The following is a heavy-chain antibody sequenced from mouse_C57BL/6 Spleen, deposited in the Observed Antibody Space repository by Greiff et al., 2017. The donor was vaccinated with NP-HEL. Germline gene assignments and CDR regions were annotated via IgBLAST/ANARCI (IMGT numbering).Heavy chain of an antibody. V-gene: IGHV1-5*01. D-gene: IGHD1-1*01. J-gene: IGHJ3*01. Sequence: EVQLQQSGTVLARPGASVKMSCKTSGYTFTSYWMHWVKQRPGQGLERIGAIYPGNSDTSYNQKFKGKAKLTAVTSARTSYMELSSLTNEDSAVSYCKRCADGSSPWFAYWGQGTLVTVSA. CDR1: GYTFTSYW. CDR3: KRCADGSSPWFAY. CDR2: IYPGNSDT.